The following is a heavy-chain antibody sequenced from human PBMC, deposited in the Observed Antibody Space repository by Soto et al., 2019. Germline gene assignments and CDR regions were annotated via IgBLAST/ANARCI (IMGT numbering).Heavy chain of an antibody. J-gene: IGHJ3*02. D-gene: IGHD6-6*01. CDR2: IYYSGST. Sequence: QLQLQESGPGLVKPSETLSLTCTVSGGSISSSSYYWGWIRQPPGKGLEWIGSIYYSGSTYYNPSLKSRVTISVDTSKNQFSLKLSSVTAADTAVYYGARHRPPRHDAFDIWGQGTMVTVSS. V-gene: IGHV4-39*01. CDR3: ARHRPPRHDAFDI. CDR1: GGSISSSSYY.